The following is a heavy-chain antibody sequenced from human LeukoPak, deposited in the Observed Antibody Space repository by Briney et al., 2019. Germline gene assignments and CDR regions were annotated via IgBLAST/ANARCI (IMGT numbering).Heavy chain of an antibody. Sequence: GGSLRLSCAASGFTFSSYGMHWVRQAPGKGLEWVAVIWYDGSNKYYADSVKGRFTISRDNSKNTLYLQMNSLRAEDTAVYYCARERIAVAGTPRYYYYGMDVWGQGTTVTVSS. CDR2: IWYDGSNK. CDR1: GFTFSSYG. CDR3: ARERIAVAGTPRYYYYGMDV. D-gene: IGHD6-19*01. V-gene: IGHV3-33*01. J-gene: IGHJ6*02.